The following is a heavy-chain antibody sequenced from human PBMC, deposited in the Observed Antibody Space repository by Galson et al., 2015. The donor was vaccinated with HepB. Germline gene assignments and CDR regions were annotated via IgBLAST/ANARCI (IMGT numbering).Heavy chain of an antibody. V-gene: IGHV3-49*04. D-gene: IGHD5-24*01. CDR1: GFTFGDYA. Sequence: SLRLSCAASGFTFGDYAMSWVRQAPGKGLEWVGFIRSNAYGGSTEYAASVKGRFTISRDDSKSIAYLQMNSLKTEDTAVYYCTRERDGYLAGDYYYGMDVWGQGTTVTVSS. J-gene: IGHJ6*02. CDR3: TRERDGYLAGDYYYGMDV. CDR2: IRSNAYGGST.